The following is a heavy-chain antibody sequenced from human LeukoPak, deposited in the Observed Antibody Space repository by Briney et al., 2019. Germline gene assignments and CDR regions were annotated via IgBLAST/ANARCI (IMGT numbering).Heavy chain of an antibody. V-gene: IGHV1-69*04. CDR1: GGTFTSYA. CDR2: IIPILGIA. Sequence: SVKVSCKASGGTFTSYAISWVRQPPGQGLEWMGRIIPILGIANYAQKFQGRVTITADKSTTTAYMELSSLRSEDTAVYYCATVRRDYGDYYFDYWGQGTLVTVSS. J-gene: IGHJ4*02. D-gene: IGHD4-17*01. CDR3: ATVRRDYGDYYFDY.